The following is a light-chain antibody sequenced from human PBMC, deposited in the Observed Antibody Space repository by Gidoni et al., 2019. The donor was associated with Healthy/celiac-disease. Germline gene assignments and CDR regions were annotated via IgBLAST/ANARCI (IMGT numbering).Light chain of an antibody. Sequence: EIGLTQSPATLSLSPGERATLACRASQSVSSYLAWYQQKPGKAPRLLIYDASNRDTGIPARFIGSGSGTDFSLTIISLEPEDFAVFYCRQRSNWPPLTFGGGTKVEIK. CDR3: RQRSNWPPLT. CDR2: DAS. V-gene: IGKV3-11*01. J-gene: IGKJ4*01. CDR1: QSVSSY.